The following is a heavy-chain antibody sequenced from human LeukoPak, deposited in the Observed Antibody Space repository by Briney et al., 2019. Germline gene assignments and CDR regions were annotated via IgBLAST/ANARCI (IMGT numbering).Heavy chain of an antibody. CDR1: GFTFSDYY. Sequence: GGSLRLSCVASGFTFSDYYMTWIRQAPGRGLEWVSYMSSSGSGIYYTESVKGRFTISRDNTNNSLFLQMNSPRAEDTAVYYCARGKRTMDVWGQGTTVIVSS. CDR2: MSSSGSGI. CDR3: ARGKRTMDV. J-gene: IGHJ6*02. V-gene: IGHV3-11*01.